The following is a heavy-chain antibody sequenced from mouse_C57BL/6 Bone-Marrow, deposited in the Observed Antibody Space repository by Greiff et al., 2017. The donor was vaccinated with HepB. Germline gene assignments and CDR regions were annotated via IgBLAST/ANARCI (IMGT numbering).Heavy chain of an antibody. D-gene: IGHD3-2*02. V-gene: IGHV1-54*01. CDR1: GYAFTNYL. CDR2: INPGSGGT. J-gene: IGHJ3*01. CDR3: ANDSSGYPFAY. Sequence: QVQLQQSGAELVRPGTSVKVSCKASGYAFTNYLIEWVKQRPGQGLEWIGVINPGSGGTNYNEKFKGKATLTADNSSSTAYMQLSSLTSEDSAVYFCANDSSGYPFAYWGQGTLVTVSA.